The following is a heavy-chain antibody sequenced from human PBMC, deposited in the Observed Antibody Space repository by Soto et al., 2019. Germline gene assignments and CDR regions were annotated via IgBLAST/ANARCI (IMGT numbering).Heavy chain of an antibody. CDR1: GGSFSDYC. J-gene: IGHJ4*02. CDR2: INHSENT. CDR3: ARREWGSVVVRRYFDY. V-gene: IGHV4-34*01. D-gene: IGHD2-15*01. Sequence: SETLSLTCAVYGGSFSDYCWSWIRQPPGKGLEWIGEINHSENTNYNPSLKSRVTISVDTSKNQFSLKLSSVTAADTAVYYCARREWGSVVVRRYFDYWGQGTLVTVSS.